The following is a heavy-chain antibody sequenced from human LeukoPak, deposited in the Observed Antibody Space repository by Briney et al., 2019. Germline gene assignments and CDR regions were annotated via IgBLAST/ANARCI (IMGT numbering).Heavy chain of an antibody. D-gene: IGHD3-22*01. Sequence: ASVKVSCKASGYTFTGYYMHWVRQAPGQGLEWMGWINPNSGGTNYAQKFQGRVTMTRDTSISTAYMELSRLRSEDTAVYYCAREERDYYDSSGYSEWGQGTLVTVSS. CDR1: GYTFTGYY. V-gene: IGHV1-2*02. J-gene: IGHJ4*02. CDR2: INPNSGGT. CDR3: AREERDYYDSSGYSE.